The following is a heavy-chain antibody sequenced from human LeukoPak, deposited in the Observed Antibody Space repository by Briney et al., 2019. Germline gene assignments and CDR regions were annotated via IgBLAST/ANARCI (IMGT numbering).Heavy chain of an antibody. D-gene: IGHD2-15*01. CDR2: ISGSGGST. Sequence: PGGSLRLSCAASGFTFSSYSMNWVRQAPGKGLEWVSAISGSGGSTYYADSVKGRFTISRDNSKNTLYLQMNSLRAEDTAVYYCAKARGLVAATLFDYWGQGTLVTVSS. CDR3: AKARGLVAATLFDY. CDR1: GFTFSSYS. J-gene: IGHJ4*02. V-gene: IGHV3-23*01.